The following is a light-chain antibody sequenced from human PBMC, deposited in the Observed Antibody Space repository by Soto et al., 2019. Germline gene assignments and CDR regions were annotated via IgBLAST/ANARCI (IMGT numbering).Light chain of an antibody. J-gene: IGLJ1*01. CDR1: SSDVGYDNY. Sequence: QSALTQPASVSGSPGQSITISCTGTSSDVGYDNYVSWYQQHPGRAPKSLIYEVSNRPSGVSNRFSGSKSGNTASLTISGLQAEDEADYYCSSYTSTSTYVFGTGTKVTAL. CDR2: EVS. CDR3: SSYTSTSTYV. V-gene: IGLV2-14*01.